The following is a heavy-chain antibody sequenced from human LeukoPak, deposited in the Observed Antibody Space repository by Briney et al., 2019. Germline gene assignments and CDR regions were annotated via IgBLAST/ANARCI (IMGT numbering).Heavy chain of an antibody. CDR3: ARGYCSSTSCYLGPFDY. CDR2: ISNDGGGT. V-gene: IGHV3-23*01. Sequence: PGGSLRLSWAASGFIFNNNCLVWVRQAPGKVLEWVSAISNDGGGTTYADFVKGRFSVSRDNSKNTLCMQMNSLRAEDTAVYYCARGYCSSTSCYLGPFDYWGQGTLVTVSS. J-gene: IGHJ4*02. D-gene: IGHD2-2*01. CDR1: GFIFNNNC.